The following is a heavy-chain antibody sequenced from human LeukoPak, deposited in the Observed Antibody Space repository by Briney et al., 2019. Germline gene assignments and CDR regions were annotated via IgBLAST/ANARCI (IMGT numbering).Heavy chain of an antibody. CDR1: GGSISSGDYY. CDR2: IYYSGST. J-gene: IGHJ3*02. Sequence: SETLSLTCTVSGGSISSGDYYWSWIRQPPGKGLEWIGYIYYSGSTYYNPSLKSRVTISVDTSKNQFSLKLSSVTAADTAVYYCASASPRYCSSTSCYGDAFDIWGQGTMVTVSS. D-gene: IGHD2-2*01. CDR3: ASASPRYCSSTSCYGDAFDI. V-gene: IGHV4-30-4*08.